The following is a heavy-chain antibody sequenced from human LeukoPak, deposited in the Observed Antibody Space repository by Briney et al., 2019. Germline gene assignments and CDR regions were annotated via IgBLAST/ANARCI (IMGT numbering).Heavy chain of an antibody. V-gene: IGHV3-74*01. CDR3: TRGGGYFDY. Sequence: GGSLRLSCAASGFTFSSFWMHWVRQAPGKGLVWVSRINSDGSSTTYADSVKGRFTISRDSAKNTLYLQINSLRGEDTAVYYCTRGGGYFDYWGQGTLVTVSS. CDR2: INSDGSST. D-gene: IGHD3-16*01. J-gene: IGHJ4*02. CDR1: GFTFSSFW.